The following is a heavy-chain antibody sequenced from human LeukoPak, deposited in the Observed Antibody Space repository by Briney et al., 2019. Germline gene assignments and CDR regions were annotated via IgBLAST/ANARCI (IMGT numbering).Heavy chain of an antibody. Sequence: GASVKVSCKAYGYTFTSYGISWVRQAPGQGLEWMGWISVYNGNIHYAQKLQGRVTMTTDTFTSTAYMELRSLTSDDTAIYYCARDAPSVAVAGGPDYWGQGTLVSVSS. CDR1: GYTFTSYG. D-gene: IGHD6-19*01. CDR2: ISVYNGNI. V-gene: IGHV1-18*01. CDR3: ARDAPSVAVAGGPDY. J-gene: IGHJ4*02.